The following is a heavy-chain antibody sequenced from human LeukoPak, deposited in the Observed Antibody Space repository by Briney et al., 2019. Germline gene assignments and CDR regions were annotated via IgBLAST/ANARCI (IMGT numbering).Heavy chain of an antibody. CDR3: ARERIVGAASTRYYGMDV. V-gene: IGHV3-7*03. CDR2: MKPDGSER. CDR1: GFTFTNYW. Sequence: PGGPLRLSCAASGFTFTNYWMSWVRQAPGKGLEWVANMKPDGSERYYVDPVKGRFTVSRDNAKNSLYFQMNSLRAEDTAVYYCARERIVGAASTRYYGMDVWGQGTTVTVSS. D-gene: IGHD1-26*01. J-gene: IGHJ6*02.